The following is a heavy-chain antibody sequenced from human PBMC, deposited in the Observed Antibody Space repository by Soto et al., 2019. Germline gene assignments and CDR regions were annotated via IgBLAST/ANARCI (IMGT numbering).Heavy chain of an antibody. CDR1: GGSISSGGYY. D-gene: IGHD3-9*01. J-gene: IGHJ4*02. Sequence: QVPLQESGPGLVKPSQTLSLTCTVSGGSISSGGYYWSWIRQHPGKGLEWIGYIHYSGSTYYNPSLKSRVTISVDTSKNQFSLKLSSVTAADTAVYYCARGTNFDWLLYPYYFDYWGQGTLVTVSS. V-gene: IGHV4-31*03. CDR3: ARGTNFDWLLYPYYFDY. CDR2: IHYSGST.